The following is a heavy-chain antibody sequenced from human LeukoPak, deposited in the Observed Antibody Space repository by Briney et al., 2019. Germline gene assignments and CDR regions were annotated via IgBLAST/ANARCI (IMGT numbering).Heavy chain of an antibody. CDR2: ISYDGSNK. CDR3: AKVPRSGVAGIDY. CDR1: GFTFSSYA. J-gene: IGHJ4*02. V-gene: IGHV3-30*04. D-gene: IGHD6-19*01. Sequence: PGGSLRLSCAASGFTFSSYAMHWVRQAPGKGLEWVAVISYDGSNKYYADSVKGRFTISRDNSKNTLYLQMNSLRAEDTAVYYCAKVPRSGVAGIDYWGQGTLVTVSS.